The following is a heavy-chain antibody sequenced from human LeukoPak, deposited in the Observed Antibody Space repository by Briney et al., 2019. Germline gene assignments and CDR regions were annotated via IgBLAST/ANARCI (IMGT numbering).Heavy chain of an antibody. CDR1: GFSFSSYE. Sequence: PGGSLRLSCVASGFSFSSYEINWVRQAPGKGLEWVSYTSSSGSTIYYADSVKGRFTISGDNAKNSLYLQMNSLRPEDTAVYYCARFGYNDFDYWGQGTLVTVS. J-gene: IGHJ4*02. V-gene: IGHV3-48*03. CDR2: TSSSGSTI. CDR3: ARFGYNDFDY. D-gene: IGHD5-24*01.